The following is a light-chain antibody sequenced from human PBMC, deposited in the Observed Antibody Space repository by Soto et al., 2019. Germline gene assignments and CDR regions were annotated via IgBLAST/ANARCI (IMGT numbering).Light chain of an antibody. CDR3: SSYTSGTTFV. CDR1: SSDVGGYNY. J-gene: IGLJ1*01. CDR2: DVS. V-gene: IGLV2-14*01. Sequence: QSVLTQPASVSGSPGQSITISCIGTSSDVGGYNYVSWYQQEPGKAPKLMIYDVSNRPSGVSNRFSGSKSGNTASLTISGLQAEDEADYYCSSYTSGTTFVFGTGTKLTVL.